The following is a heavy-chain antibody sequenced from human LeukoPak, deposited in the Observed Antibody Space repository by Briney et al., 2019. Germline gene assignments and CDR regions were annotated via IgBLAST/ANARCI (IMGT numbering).Heavy chain of an antibody. D-gene: IGHD6-6*01. V-gene: IGHV4-59*08. CDR2: IFNSGST. CDR3: ARGGSSSSGGFDY. CDR1: GGYISSYY. Sequence: SETLSLTCTVSGGYISSYYWSWIRQPPGKGLEWIGYIFNSGSTNYNPSLKSRVTISVDTSKNQFSLKLSSVTAGDTAVYYCARGGSSSSGGFDYWGQGTLVTVSS. J-gene: IGHJ4*02.